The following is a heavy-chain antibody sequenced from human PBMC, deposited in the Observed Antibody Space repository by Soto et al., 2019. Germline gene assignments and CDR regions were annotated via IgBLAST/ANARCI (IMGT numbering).Heavy chain of an antibody. CDR3: ARESGSYPSPYFDS. J-gene: IGHJ4*02. Sequence: QVQLVESGGGVVQPGRSLRLSCAASGFTFSSYAMHWVRQAPGKGLEWVAVISYDGSNKYYADSVKGRFTISRDNSKNTLYLQMNSLRAGDTAVYYCARESGSYPSPYFDSWGQGPLVTVPP. CDR2: ISYDGSNK. CDR1: GFTFSSYA. D-gene: IGHD1-26*01. V-gene: IGHV3-30-3*01.